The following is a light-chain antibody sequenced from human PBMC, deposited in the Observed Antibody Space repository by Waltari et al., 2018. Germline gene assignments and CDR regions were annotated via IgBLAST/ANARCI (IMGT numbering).Light chain of an antibody. CDR1: SSDVGGYNY. V-gene: IGLV2-14*01. CDR2: EVS. Sequence: QSALTQPASVSGSPGQSITISCTGTSSDVGGYNYVSWYPQHPGKAPKLMVYEVSNRPSGVSNRLSGSKSVHTASLTSAGLQAEDEADYYCSSYTSSSTYVFGTGTKVTVL. CDR3: SSYTSSSTYV. J-gene: IGLJ1*01.